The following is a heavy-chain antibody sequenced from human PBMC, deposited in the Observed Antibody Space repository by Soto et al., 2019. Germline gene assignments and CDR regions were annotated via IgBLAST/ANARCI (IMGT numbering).Heavy chain of an antibody. V-gene: IGHV3-7*05. J-gene: IGHJ3*02. CDR2: IKQDGSEK. D-gene: IGHD3-22*01. Sequence: GGSLRLSCAASGFTFDDYAMHWVRQAPGKGREWVANIKQDGSEKFYVDSVKGRFTISRDNAKNSLHLQMNSLRTEDTAVYYCARGDYYDGSGSFADAFDIWGLGTMVTVSS. CDR3: ARGDYYDGSGSFADAFDI. CDR1: GFTFDDYA.